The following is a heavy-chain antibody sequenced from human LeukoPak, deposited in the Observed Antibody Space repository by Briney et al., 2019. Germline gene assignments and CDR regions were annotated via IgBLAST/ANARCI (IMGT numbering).Heavy chain of an antibody. CDR3: AREAPRGTMIVVVTHFDY. V-gene: IGHV3-23*01. CDR1: GFTFSSYA. J-gene: IGHJ4*02. Sequence: GGSLRLSCAASGFTFSSYAMNWVRQAPGKGLEWVSAISGSGGSTYYADSVKGRFTISRDNSKNTLYLQMNSLRAEDTAVYYCAREAPRGTMIVVVTHFDYWGQGTLVTVSS. D-gene: IGHD3-22*01. CDR2: ISGSGGST.